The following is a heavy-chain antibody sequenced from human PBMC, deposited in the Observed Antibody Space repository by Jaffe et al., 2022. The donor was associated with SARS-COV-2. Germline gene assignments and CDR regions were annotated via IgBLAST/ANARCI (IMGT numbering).Heavy chain of an antibody. Sequence: QLQLRESGPGLVKASETVSLTCTVSSGSINTNSNYWAWIRQPPGKGLEWIGSISHSGTTYYNPSLASRVTISADTSKNHFSLRLSSVTAADTAVYYCARLLLFGSGYNSHFDPWGQGTPVTVSS. CDR3: ARLLLFGSGYNSHFDP. J-gene: IGHJ5*02. CDR2: ISHSGTT. D-gene: IGHD1-1*01. CDR1: SGSINTNSNY. V-gene: IGHV4-39*02.